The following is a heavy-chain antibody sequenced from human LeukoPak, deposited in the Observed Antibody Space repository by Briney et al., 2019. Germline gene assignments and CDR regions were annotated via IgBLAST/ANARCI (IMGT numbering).Heavy chain of an antibody. J-gene: IGHJ5*02. CDR1: GASISSGGYS. CDR2: IYHSGGT. CDR3: ARDIWGSST. V-gene: IGHV4-30-2*01. Sequence: SETLSLTCVVSGASISSGGYSWSWIRQPPGKGLEWIGCIYHSGGTHYNPSLKSRVTMSVDMSKNQISLNLNSVTAADTAVYYCARDIWGSSTWGPRTLVTVSS. D-gene: IGHD3-16*01.